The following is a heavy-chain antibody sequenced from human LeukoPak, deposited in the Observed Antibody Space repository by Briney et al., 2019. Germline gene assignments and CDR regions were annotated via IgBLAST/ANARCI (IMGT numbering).Heavy chain of an antibody. CDR3: ARASSRRGLWFGEL. CDR1: GYTFTSYD. J-gene: IGHJ4*02. D-gene: IGHD3-10*01. CDR2: MNPNSGNT. V-gene: IGHV1-8*01. Sequence: ASVKVSCKASGYTFTSYDINWVRQAPGQGLEWMGWMNPNSGNTGYAQKFQGRVTMTRNTSISTAYMELSSLRSEDTAVYYCARASSRRGLWFGELWGQGTLVTVSS.